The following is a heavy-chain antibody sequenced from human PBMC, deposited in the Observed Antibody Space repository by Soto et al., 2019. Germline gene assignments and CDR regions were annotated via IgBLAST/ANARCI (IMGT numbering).Heavy chain of an antibody. CDR3: ASVAVAGSNWFDP. CDR1: GGTFSSYA. Sequence: QVQLVQSGAEVKKPGSSVKVSCKASGGTFSSYAISWVRQAPGQGLEWMGGSIPIFGTANYAHKFQGRVTITADESTSTAYMELSSLRSEDTAVYYCASVAVAGSNWFDPWGQGTLVTVSS. D-gene: IGHD6-19*01. V-gene: IGHV1-69*01. J-gene: IGHJ5*02. CDR2: SIPIFGTA.